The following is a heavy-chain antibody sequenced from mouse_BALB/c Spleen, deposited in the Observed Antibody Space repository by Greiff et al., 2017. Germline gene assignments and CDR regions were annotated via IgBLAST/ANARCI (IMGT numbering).Heavy chain of an antibody. V-gene: IGHV1S56*01. CDR2: IYPGNVNT. J-gene: IGHJ4*01. CDR3: AREVYAMDY. CDR1: GYTFTSYY. Sequence: QVQLQQSGPELVKPGASVRISCKASGYTFTSYYIHWVKQRPAQGLEWIGWIYPGNVNTKYNEKFKGKATLTSDKSSSTAYMELSSLTSEDSAVYYCAREVYAMDYWGQGTSVTVSS.